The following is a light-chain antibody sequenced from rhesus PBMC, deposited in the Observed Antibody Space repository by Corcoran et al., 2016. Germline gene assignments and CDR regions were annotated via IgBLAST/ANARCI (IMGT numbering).Light chain of an antibody. V-gene: IGKV3-10*01. CDR3: YQHSSGYS. J-gene: IGKJ2*01. Sequence: QVILTQSPATLSLSPGERATLSCRASQSVSSYLAWYQQKPGQAPRLHIYGASSRATGIPDSFRGSGAWTDFTLTISSLEPEDVGVYHCYQHSSGYSFGQGTKVEIK. CDR2: GAS. CDR1: QSVSSY.